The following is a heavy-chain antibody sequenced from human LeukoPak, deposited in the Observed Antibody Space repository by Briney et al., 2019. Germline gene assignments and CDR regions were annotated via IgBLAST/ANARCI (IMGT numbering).Heavy chain of an antibody. CDR2: INPNSGGT. D-gene: IGHD3-22*01. Sequence: ASAKVSCKASGYTFTGYYMHWVRQAPGQGLEWMGRINPNSGGTNYAQKFQGRVTMTRDTSISTAYMELSRLRSDDTAVYYCASYDSSGYYYDYWGQGTLVTVSS. J-gene: IGHJ4*02. CDR1: GYTFTGYY. V-gene: IGHV1-2*06. CDR3: ASYDSSGYYYDY.